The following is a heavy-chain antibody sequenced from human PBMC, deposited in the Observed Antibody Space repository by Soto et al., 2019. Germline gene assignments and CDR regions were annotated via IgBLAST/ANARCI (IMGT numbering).Heavy chain of an antibody. Sequence: SETLSLTSPVSGGSISSYYWSWIRQPPGKGLEWIGYTYYSGSTNYNPSLKSRVTISVDTSKNQFSLKLSSVTAADTAVYYCARLLYSSGWYWGFDYWGQGTLVTVSS. CDR3: ARLLYSSGWYWGFDY. CDR2: TYYSGST. D-gene: IGHD6-19*01. V-gene: IGHV4-59*08. J-gene: IGHJ4*02. CDR1: GGSISSYY.